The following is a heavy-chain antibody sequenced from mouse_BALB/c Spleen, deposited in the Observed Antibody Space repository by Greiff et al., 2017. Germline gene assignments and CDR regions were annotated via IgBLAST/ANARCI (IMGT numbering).Heavy chain of an antibody. CDR1: GYTFSRYW. J-gene: IGHJ3*01. V-gene: IGHV1-9*01. CDR3: ARSMITAWFAY. D-gene: IGHD2-4*01. CDR2: ILPGSGST. Sequence: QVQLQQSGAELMKPGASVKISCKATGYTFSRYWLELVKQRPGHGLEWIGEILPGSGSTTYNEKFKGKATFTADTSSNTAYMQLISLTAEDSAVYYCARSMITAWFAYWGRGTLVTVSA.